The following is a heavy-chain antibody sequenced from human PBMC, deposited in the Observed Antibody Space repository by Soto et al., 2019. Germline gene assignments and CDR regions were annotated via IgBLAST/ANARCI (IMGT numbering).Heavy chain of an antibody. CDR2: INPNSGGT. J-gene: IGHJ6*02. D-gene: IGHD2-2*01. CDR3: ARGGYCSSTSCPNVYYYGMDV. CDR1: GYTFTGYY. V-gene: IGHV1-2*02. Sequence: ASVKVSCKASGYTFTGYYMHWVRQAPGQGLEWMGWINPNSGGTNYAQKFQGRVTMTRDTSISTAYMELSRLRSDDTAVCYCARGGYCSSTSCPNVYYYGMDVWGQGTTVTVSS.